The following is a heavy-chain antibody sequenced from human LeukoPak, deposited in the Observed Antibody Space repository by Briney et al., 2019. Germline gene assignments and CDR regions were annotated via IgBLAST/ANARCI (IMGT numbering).Heavy chain of an antibody. D-gene: IGHD4-17*01. CDR3: ARAAGEYESARYFQL. CDR2: IIPIFGIA. Sequence: GGSVKLSCTASGGTFSSYGMSWVRQAPGQGLEWMGRIIPIFGIANYAHKFKGRDTITADKSTITASMELSSLRSEDTAVYYCARAAGEYESARYFQLWYQGTVTTVS. J-gene: IGHJ1*01. CDR1: GGTFSSYG. V-gene: IGHV1-69*04.